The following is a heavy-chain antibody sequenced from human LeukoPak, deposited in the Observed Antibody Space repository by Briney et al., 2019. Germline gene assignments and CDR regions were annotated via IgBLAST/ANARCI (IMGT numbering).Heavy chain of an antibody. V-gene: IGHV3-53*01. CDR2: IYSGGST. D-gene: IGHD4-17*01. Sequence: GGSLRLSCAASGFTVSSNYMSWVRQAPGKGLEWVSVIYSGGSTYYADSVKGRFTISRDNSMNTLYLQMNSLRAEDTAVYYCAREVDYGDYYFDYWGQGTLVTVSS. CDR3: AREVDYGDYYFDY. CDR1: GFTVSSNY. J-gene: IGHJ4*02.